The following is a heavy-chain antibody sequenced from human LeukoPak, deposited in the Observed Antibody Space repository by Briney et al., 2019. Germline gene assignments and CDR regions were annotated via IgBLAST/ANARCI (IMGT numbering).Heavy chain of an antibody. CDR1: GYTFTSYG. Sequence: ASVKVSCKASGYTFTSYGISWVRQAPGQGLEWMGWMNPNSGNTGYAQKFQGRVTMTRNTSISTAYMELSSLRSEDTAVYYCARGRSYDFWSGYYFRDYYYGMDVWGQGTTVTVSS. J-gene: IGHJ6*02. D-gene: IGHD3-3*01. V-gene: IGHV1-8*02. CDR3: ARGRSYDFWSGYYFRDYYYGMDV. CDR2: MNPNSGNT.